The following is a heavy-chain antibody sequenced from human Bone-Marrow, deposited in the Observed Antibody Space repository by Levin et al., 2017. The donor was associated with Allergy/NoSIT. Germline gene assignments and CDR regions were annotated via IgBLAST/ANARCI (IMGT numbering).Heavy chain of an antibody. V-gene: IGHV3-33*01. CDR2: IWSDGSQK. CDR3: ARDKPATGYSYYYGMDV. Sequence: GESLKISCAASGFGFSDSGMHWVRQTPGKGLEWVAVIWSDGSQKYYADSVKGRFTISRDNAKNSLYLQMNSLRAEDTAVYYCARDKPATGYSYYYGMDVWGQGTTVTVSS. D-gene: IGHD3-9*01. CDR1: GFGFSDSG. J-gene: IGHJ6*02.